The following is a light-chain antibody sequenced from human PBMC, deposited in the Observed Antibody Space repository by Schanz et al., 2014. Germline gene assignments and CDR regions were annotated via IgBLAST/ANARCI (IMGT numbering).Light chain of an antibody. CDR3: QQFYGDPPT. CDR2: WAS. CDR1: QSVLYSSNNKNY. V-gene: IGKV4-1*01. Sequence: DIVMTQSPDSLAVSLGERATINCKSSQSVLYSSNNKNYLGWFQQKPRQPPKLLLYWASTRASGVPDRFSGSGSGTDFTLTISRLQAEDVGMYYCQQFYGDPPTFGQGTKVEIK. J-gene: IGKJ1*01.